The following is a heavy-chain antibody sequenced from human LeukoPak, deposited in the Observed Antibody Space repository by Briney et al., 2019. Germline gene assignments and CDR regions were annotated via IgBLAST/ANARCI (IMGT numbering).Heavy chain of an antibody. J-gene: IGHJ4*02. V-gene: IGHV3-30*18. CDR3: AKALESSGWYYY. CDR2: ISYDGSNK. D-gene: IGHD6-19*01. Sequence: PGRSLRLSCAASGFTFSSYGMHWVRQAPSKGLEWVAVISYDGSNKYYADSVKGRFTISRDNSKNTLYLQMNSLRAEDTAVYYCAKALESSGWYYYWGQGTLVTVSS. CDR1: GFTFSSYG.